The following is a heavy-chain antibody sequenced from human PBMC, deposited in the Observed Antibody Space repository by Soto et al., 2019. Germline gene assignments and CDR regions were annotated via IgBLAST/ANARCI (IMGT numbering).Heavy chain of an antibody. Sequence: QVQLQESGPGLVKPSQTLSLTCTVSGGSISSGGYYWSWIRQHPGKGLEWIGYIYYSGSTYYNPSLKSRVTISVETSNNQFSLKLSSVTAADTAVYYCARVKASSLWFGELLQRAGNWFDPWGQGTLVTVSS. D-gene: IGHD3-10*01. CDR3: ARVKASSLWFGELLQRAGNWFDP. V-gene: IGHV4-31*03. CDR2: IYYSGST. J-gene: IGHJ5*02. CDR1: GGSISSGGYY.